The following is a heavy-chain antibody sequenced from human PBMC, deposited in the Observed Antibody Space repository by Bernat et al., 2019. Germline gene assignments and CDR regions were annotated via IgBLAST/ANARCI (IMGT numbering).Heavy chain of an antibody. CDR2: IKQDGSEK. J-gene: IGHJ2*01. V-gene: IGHV3-7*01. CDR1: GFTFSSHW. D-gene: IGHD3-22*01. CDR3: ARSYNDSTGYWYFDL. Sequence: DVQLVESGGGFVQPGGSLRLSCAVSGFTFSSHWMSWVRQAPGKGLEWVANIKQDGSEKDSVDSLKGRFTLCRDNAKNSLNLQMNSLRVEDTAVYYCARSYNDSTGYWYFDLWGRGTLVTVSS.